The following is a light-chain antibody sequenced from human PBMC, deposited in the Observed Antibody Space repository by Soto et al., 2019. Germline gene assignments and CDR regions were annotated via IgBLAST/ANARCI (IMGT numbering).Light chain of an antibody. J-gene: IGKJ1*01. CDR2: SAS. V-gene: IGKV3-15*01. CDR1: QNIDTK. Sequence: IVMVQSPATLSVSPGESVILSCRASQNIDTKLAWYRQRPGQAPRLLIYSASIRATGIPARFSGSGSGTEFTLTISGLQSEDFAVYYCQQYKEWRTFGQGTKVDNK. CDR3: QQYKEWRT.